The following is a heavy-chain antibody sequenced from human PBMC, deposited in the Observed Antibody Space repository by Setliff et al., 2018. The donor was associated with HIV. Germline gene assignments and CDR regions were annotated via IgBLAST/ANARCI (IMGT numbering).Heavy chain of an antibody. CDR3: ASGGYDILTGLGH. Sequence: LRLSCAAFGFDFSSHAMSWVRQAPGKGLEWLSVISGHTINVYYADSVKGRFTISRDNSKNTLYLQLNSLSAEDTAVYFCASGGYDILTGLGHWGQGTLVTVSS. D-gene: IGHD3-9*01. CDR2: ISGHTINV. J-gene: IGHJ4*02. V-gene: IGHV3-23*01. CDR1: GFDFSSHA.